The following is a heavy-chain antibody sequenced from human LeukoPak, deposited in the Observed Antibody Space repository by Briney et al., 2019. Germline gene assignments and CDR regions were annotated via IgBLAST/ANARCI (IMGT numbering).Heavy chain of an antibody. Sequence: GASVKVSCKASGYTFTCYYMHWVRQAPGQGLEWMGWINPHSGGTNYAQKLQGRVTMTRDTSISTAYMELSRLRSDDTAVYYCARDITGSSGWYIDYWGQGTLVTVSS. V-gene: IGHV1-2*02. J-gene: IGHJ4*02. CDR2: INPHSGGT. D-gene: IGHD6-19*01. CDR3: ARDITGSSGWYIDY. CDR1: GYTFTCYY.